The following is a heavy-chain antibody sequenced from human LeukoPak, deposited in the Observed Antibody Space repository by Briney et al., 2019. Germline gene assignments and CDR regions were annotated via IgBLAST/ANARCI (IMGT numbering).Heavy chain of an antibody. CDR2: VGGGGQRT. D-gene: IGHD2-15*01. CDR1: GLSFGAHA. J-gene: IGHJ4*02. V-gene: IGHV3-23*01. CDR3: AKDRGYYVDTGTINF. Sequence: GGSLRLSCAASGLSFGAHAMHWVRQAPGMGLEWVSGVGGGGQRTHYADSVKGRFTISRDNSKNTLYLQMNSLRAEDTAIYYCAKDRGYYVDTGTINFWGQGTLVTVSS.